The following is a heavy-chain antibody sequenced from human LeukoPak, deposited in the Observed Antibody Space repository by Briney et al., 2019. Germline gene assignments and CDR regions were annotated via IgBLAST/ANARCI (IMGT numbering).Heavy chain of an antibody. CDR2: FYYSGST. CDR1: GGSISNFY. D-gene: IGHD3-10*01. Sequence: SQTLSLTCAVSGGSISNFYWTWIRQPPGKGLEWIGYFYYSGSTNYNPSLKSRVTISLDTSKNHFSLNLSSVTAADTAVYYCTRGQSRGNWFDPWGQGTLVTVSS. V-gene: IGHV4-59*01. J-gene: IGHJ5*02. CDR3: TRGQSRGNWFDP.